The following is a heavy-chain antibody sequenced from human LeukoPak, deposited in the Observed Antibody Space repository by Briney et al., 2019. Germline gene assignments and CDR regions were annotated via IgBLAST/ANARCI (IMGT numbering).Heavy chain of an antibody. V-gene: IGHV3-33*01. Sequence: GRSLRLSFAASGFTFSTYGMHWVRQAPGKGLEWVAVIWYDGCNKYYADSVKGRFTISRDNSKNTLYLQMNSLRAEDTAVYYCARDRRRGGAATCFDYWGQGTLVTVSS. J-gene: IGHJ4*02. CDR1: GFTFSTYG. D-gene: IGHD2-15*01. CDR3: ARDRRRGGAATCFDY. CDR2: IWYDGCNK.